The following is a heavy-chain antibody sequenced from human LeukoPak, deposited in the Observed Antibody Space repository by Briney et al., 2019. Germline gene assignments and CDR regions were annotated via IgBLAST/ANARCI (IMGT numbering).Heavy chain of an antibody. J-gene: IGHJ4*02. CDR1: GFTFSSYG. Sequence: GGSLRLSCAASGFTFSSYGMHWVRQAPGKGLEWVAFIRYDGSNKYYADSVKGRFTISRDNSKNTLYLQMSSQRTEDTALYYCARSASRDSGWYTGYWGQGTLVTVSS. CDR3: ARSASRDSGWYTGY. D-gene: IGHD6-19*01. V-gene: IGHV3-30*02. CDR2: IRYDGSNK.